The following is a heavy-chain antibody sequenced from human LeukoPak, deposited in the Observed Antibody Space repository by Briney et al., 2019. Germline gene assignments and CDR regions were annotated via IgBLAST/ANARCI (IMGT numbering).Heavy chain of an antibody. CDR3: AKDSDRVGSGYYTWAFDI. D-gene: IGHD3-3*01. CDR2: IWYGGSNK. V-gene: IGHV3-30*02. Sequence: GGSLRLSCAASGFTFSSYGMHWVRQAPGKGLEWVAVIWYGGSNKYYADSVKGRFTISRDNSKNTLYLQMNSLRAEDTAVYYCAKDSDRVGSGYYTWAFDIWGQGTMVTVSS. J-gene: IGHJ3*02. CDR1: GFTFSSYG.